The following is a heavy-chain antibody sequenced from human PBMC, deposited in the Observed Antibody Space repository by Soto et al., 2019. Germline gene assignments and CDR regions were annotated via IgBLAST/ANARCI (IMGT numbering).Heavy chain of an antibody. CDR1: GFTFSRHW. Sequence: GGSLRLSCGASGFTFSRHWMHWVRQAPGMGLVWVSRISTDGSSTSYADSVKGRFTISRDNAKNTLYLQMNSLRAEDTAVYYCVRDLYSGFDYWGQGTLVTVSS. D-gene: IGHD6-13*01. CDR3: VRDLYSGFDY. J-gene: IGHJ4*02. CDR2: ISTDGSST. V-gene: IGHV3-74*01.